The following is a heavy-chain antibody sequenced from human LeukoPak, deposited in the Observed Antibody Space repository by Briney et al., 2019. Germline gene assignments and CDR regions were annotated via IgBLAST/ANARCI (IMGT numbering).Heavy chain of an antibody. CDR2: IYYSGST. CDR1: GGSISSSSYY. CDR3: ARHAGVGATLYYYYYYMDV. V-gene: IGHV4-39*01. J-gene: IGHJ6*03. D-gene: IGHD1-26*01. Sequence: SETLSLTCTVSGGSISSSSYYWGSIRQPPGKGLEWIGSIYYSGSTYYNPSLKSRVTISVDTSKNQFSLKLSSVTAADTAVYYCARHAGVGATLYYYYYYMDVWGKGTTVTVSS.